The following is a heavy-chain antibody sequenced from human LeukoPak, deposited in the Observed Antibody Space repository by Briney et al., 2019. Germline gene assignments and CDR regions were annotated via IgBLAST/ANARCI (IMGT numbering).Heavy chain of an antibody. Sequence: KSSETLSLTCTVSSGSISSYYWSWIRQPPGEGLEWIGYVYYSGSANYNPSLKSRVTISVDTSKNQFSLKLSSVTAADTAVYYCARHEKLGQFDYWGQGTLVTVSS. D-gene: IGHD3-10*01. J-gene: IGHJ4*02. V-gene: IGHV4-59*08. CDR3: ARHEKLGQFDY. CDR2: VYYSGSA. CDR1: SGSISSYY.